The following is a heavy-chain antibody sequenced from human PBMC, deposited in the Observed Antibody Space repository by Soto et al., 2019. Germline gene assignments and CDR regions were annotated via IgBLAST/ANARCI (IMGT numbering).Heavy chain of an antibody. V-gene: IGHV1-69*02. CDR3: AMEYCSSTSCDRDY. CDR1: GGTFSSYT. Sequence: QVQLVQSGAEVKKPGSSVKVSCKASGGTFSSYTISWVRQAPGQGLEWMGRIIPIRGIANYAQKFQGRVTINAEESTSTASMERSSLRSEDTAVYYCAMEYCSSTSCDRDYWGRGNVVRVSS. CDR2: IIPIRGIA. D-gene: IGHD2-2*02. J-gene: IGHJ4*02.